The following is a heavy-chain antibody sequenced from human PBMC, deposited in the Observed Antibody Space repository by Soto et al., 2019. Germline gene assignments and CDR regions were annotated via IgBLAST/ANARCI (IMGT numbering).Heavy chain of an antibody. CDR2: ISGSGGGT. CDR3: ASSGIVGLPAGGPGGY. V-gene: IGHV3-23*01. J-gene: IGHJ4*01. CDR1: GFNFSRFA. Sequence: EGQLLESGGGLGQPGGSLRLSCAASGFNFSRFAMSWVRQPPGKGLEWVSSISGSGGGTYYADSVKGRFTISRDNSKHRLYLQMHSLRADDTAVYWCASSGIVGLPAGGPGGYWGQGTLVSVSS. D-gene: IGHD6-13*01.